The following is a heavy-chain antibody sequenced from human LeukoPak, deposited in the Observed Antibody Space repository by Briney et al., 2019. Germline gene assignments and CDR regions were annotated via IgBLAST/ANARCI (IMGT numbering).Heavy chain of an antibody. CDR1: GGSMSSSSYY. CDR2: IYYSGST. D-gene: IGHD2-2*02. J-gene: IGHJ4*02. V-gene: IGHV4-39*07. Sequence: SETLSLTCTVSGGSMSSSSYYRGWSRQPPGKGLEWIGSIYYSGSTYYNPSLKSRVTISVDTSKNQFSLKLSSVTAADTAVYYCARQIAAIFDYWGQGTLVTVSS. CDR3: ARQIAAIFDY.